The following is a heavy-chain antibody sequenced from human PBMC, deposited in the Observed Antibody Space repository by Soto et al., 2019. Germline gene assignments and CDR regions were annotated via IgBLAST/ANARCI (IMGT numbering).Heavy chain of an antibody. J-gene: IGHJ4*02. V-gene: IGHV3-23*01. Sequence: GGSLRLSCAASGFTFSSYAMSWVRQAPGKGLEWVSAISGSGGSTYYADSVKGRFTITRDNSKNTLYLQMNSLRAEDTAVYYCAKVVVVPTVYFDYWGQGTLVTVSS. CDR1: GFTFSSYA. CDR3: AKVVVVPTVYFDY. CDR2: ISGSGGST. D-gene: IGHD2-2*01.